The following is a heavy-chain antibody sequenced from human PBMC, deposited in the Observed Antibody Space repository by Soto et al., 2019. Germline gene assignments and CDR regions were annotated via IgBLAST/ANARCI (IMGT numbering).Heavy chain of an antibody. CDR1: GGSISSYH. Sequence: SETLCLTCSVSGGSISSYHWSWIRQPAGKGLEWIGRMYSTGNTNYNPSLKSRVTVSIDTSKNQFFLRLNSVTAADSAVYYCARDDHIVVVAAPLGPMDVWGQGTTVIVSS. V-gene: IGHV4-4*07. J-gene: IGHJ6*02. CDR2: MYSTGNT. CDR3: ARDDHIVVVAAPLGPMDV. D-gene: IGHD2-2*01.